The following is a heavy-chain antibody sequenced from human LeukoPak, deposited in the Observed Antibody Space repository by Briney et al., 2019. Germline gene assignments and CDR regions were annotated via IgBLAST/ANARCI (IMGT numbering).Heavy chain of an antibody. D-gene: IGHD3-10*01. CDR1: GGSISSYY. J-gene: IGHJ6*03. CDR3: ARVPWSSGQPPYYCYYMDV. CDR2: IYYSGST. Sequence: SETLSLTCTVSGGSISSYYWSWIRQPPGKGLEWIGYIYYSGSTNYNPSLKSRVTISVDTSKNQFSLKLSSVTAADTAVYYCARVPWSSGQPPYYCYYMDVWGKGTTVTISS. V-gene: IGHV4-59*01.